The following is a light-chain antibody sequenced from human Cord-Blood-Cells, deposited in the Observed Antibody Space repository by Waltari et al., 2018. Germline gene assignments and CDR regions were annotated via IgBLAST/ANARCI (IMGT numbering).Light chain of an antibody. J-gene: IGLJ1*01. CDR2: DVS. CDR1: SSDVGGYNY. Sequence: QPPSASGSPGQSVTISCTGTSSDVGGYNYVSWYQQHPVKAPKLMIYDVSKRPSGVPDRCAGSKSGNTASLTVSGLQAADEADYYCSSYAGSNNYVFGTGTKFTVL. V-gene: IGLV2-8*01. CDR3: SSYAGSNNYV.